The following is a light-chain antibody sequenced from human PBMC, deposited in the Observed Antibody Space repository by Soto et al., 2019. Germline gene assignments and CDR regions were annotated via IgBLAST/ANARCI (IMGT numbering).Light chain of an antibody. J-gene: IGKJ1*01. Sequence: EIVMTQSPATLSVSPGERATLYCRASQSVSSNLAWYQQKPGQAPRLLIYGASTGATGIPARFSGSGSGTEFTLTISSLQSEDFAVYYCQHYNNWPRTFGQGTKVEIK. CDR2: GAS. V-gene: IGKV3-15*01. CDR3: QHYNNWPRT. CDR1: QSVSSN.